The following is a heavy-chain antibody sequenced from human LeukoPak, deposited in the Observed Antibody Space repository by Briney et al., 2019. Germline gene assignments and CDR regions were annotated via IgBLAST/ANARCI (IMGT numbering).Heavy chain of an antibody. D-gene: IGHD3-22*01. CDR1: GYTFTGYY. CDR2: INPNSGGT. Sequence: ASVKVSCKASGYTFTGYYMHWVRQAPGQGLEWMGWINPNSGGTNYAQKLQGRVTMTRDTSISTAYMELSRLRSDDTAVYYCAKGTYYYDSSGYYPRDWGQGTLVTVSS. V-gene: IGHV1-2*02. J-gene: IGHJ4*02. CDR3: AKGTYYYDSSGYYPRD.